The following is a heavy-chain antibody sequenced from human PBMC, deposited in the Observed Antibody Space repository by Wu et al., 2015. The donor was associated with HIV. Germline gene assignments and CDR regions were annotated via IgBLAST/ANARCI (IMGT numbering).Heavy chain of an antibody. CDR2: INNDSGDI. CDR1: GYTFTGYY. Sequence: HVQLEQSGAVVKKPGASVKVSCKASGYTFTGYYMHWVRQAPGQGLEWMGWINNDSGDIKYAQKFQGRVTMTRDTSISTAYMELRRLTSDDLAVYYCVRRQNWNLNNYHFDYWGQGTLVTVSS. D-gene: IGHD1-1*01. V-gene: IGHV1-2*02. J-gene: IGHJ4*02. CDR3: VRRQNWNLNNYHFDY.